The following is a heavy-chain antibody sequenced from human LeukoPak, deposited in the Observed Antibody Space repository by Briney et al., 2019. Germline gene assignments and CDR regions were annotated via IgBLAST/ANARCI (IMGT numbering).Heavy chain of an antibody. V-gene: IGHV3-21*01. D-gene: IGHD2-21*02. CDR1: GFTFSSYS. CDR2: ISSSGNSI. CDR3: ARAAYCGGDCYSEGEHFDY. Sequence: PGGSLRLSCAASGFTFSSYSMNWVRQAPGKGPEWVPSISSSGNSIYYADSVKGRFTISRDNAKNSLYLQMNSLRAEDTAVYYCARAAYCGGDCYSEGEHFDYWGQGTLVTVSS. J-gene: IGHJ4*02.